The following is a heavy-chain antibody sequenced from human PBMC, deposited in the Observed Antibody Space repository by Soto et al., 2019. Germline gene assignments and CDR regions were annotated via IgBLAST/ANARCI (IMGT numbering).Heavy chain of an antibody. J-gene: IGHJ5*02. CDR2: IHYSGGT. V-gene: IGHV4-59*02. CDR1: GASVSTYS. CDR3: ARGGTSGSAVFNWFDP. Sequence: SETLSLTCSVTGASVSTYSWSWIRQSPGKGLEWIGYIHYSGGTNYTPSLRSRVTISVDTSKNQLSLNLSSLTAADTAVYYCARGGTSGSAVFNWFDPWGQGTRGTVS. D-gene: IGHD3-10*01.